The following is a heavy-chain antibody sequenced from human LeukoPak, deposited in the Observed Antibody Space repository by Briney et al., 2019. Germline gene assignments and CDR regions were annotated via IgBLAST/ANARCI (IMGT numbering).Heavy chain of an antibody. V-gene: IGHV4-39*01. Sequence: PSETLSLTCTVSGGSISSSSYYWGWIRQPPGKGLEWIGSIYYSGSTYYNPSLKSRVTISVDTSKNQFSLKLSSVTASDTAVYYCARRAIVVVPAAIGAGAFDIWGQGTMVTVSS. J-gene: IGHJ3*02. D-gene: IGHD2-2*02. CDR1: GGSISSSSYY. CDR2: IYYSGST. CDR3: ARRAIVVVPAAIGAGAFDI.